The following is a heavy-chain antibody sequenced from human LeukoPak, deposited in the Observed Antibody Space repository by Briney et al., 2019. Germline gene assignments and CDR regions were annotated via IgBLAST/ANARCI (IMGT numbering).Heavy chain of an antibody. CDR1: GFTFSIYW. V-gene: IGHV3-74*01. CDR3: ARDREDCSGGSCYANRFDP. J-gene: IGHJ5*02. D-gene: IGHD2-15*01. CDR2: INTDGIST. Sequence: GGSLRLSCAVSGFTFSIYWMHCVRQDPGKGLVWVSRINTDGISTSYADSVKGRFTVSRDNAKNTLYLQMNSLRAEDTAVYYCARDREDCSGGSCYANRFDPWGQGTLVTVSS.